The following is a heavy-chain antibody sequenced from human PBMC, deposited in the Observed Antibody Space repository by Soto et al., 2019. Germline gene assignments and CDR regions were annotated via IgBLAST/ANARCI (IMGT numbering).Heavy chain of an antibody. J-gene: IGHJ4*02. D-gene: IGHD3-16*02. CDR2: ISGSAGT. CDR1: GFAFRTYA. V-gene: IGHV3-23*01. CDR3: AKEKDYDFTWGSDCYTYHY. Sequence: PGGSLRLSCTASGFAFRTYAMTWFRQSPGRGLEWVSAISGSAGTFYATSVKGRFTISRDNSRSTVYLQMQSLRAEDSAIYYCAKEKDYDFTWGSDCYTYHYWGRGTLVTVSS.